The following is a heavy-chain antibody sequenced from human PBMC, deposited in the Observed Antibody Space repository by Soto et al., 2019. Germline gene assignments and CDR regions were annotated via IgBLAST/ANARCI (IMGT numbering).Heavy chain of an antibody. D-gene: IGHD6-13*01. CDR1: GFTFSSYS. J-gene: IGHJ4*02. V-gene: IGHV3-21*01. Sequence: GGSLRLSCAASGFTFSSYSMNWVRQAPGKGLEWVSSISSSSSYIYYADSVKGRFTISRDNAKNSLYLQMNSLRAEDTAVYYCARVAAAAEDYFDYWGQGTLVTVSS. CDR3: ARVAAAAEDYFDY. CDR2: ISSSSSYI.